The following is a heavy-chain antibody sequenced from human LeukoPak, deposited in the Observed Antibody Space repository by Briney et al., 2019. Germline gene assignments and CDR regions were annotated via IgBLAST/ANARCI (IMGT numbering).Heavy chain of an antibody. Sequence: LETLSLTCSVSGASISGHYWSWIRQPPGKGLEWIAYIYHSEAPNYNPSLNARVTMSLDMSKNQFSLRLTSVTAADTAVYYCASRRGYSGYVDYWGQGTLVTVSS. D-gene: IGHD5-12*01. CDR1: GASISGHY. CDR3: ASRRGYSGYVDY. V-gene: IGHV4-59*11. J-gene: IGHJ4*02. CDR2: IYHSEAP.